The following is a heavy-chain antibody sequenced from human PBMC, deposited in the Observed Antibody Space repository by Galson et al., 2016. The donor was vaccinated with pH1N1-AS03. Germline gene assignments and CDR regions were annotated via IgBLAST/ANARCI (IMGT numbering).Heavy chain of an antibody. D-gene: IGHD1-1*01. CDR3: ATNALKVRVDY. CDR2: ISGTGGSP. J-gene: IGHJ4*02. Sequence: SLRLSCAASGFTFSDYAMGWVRQAPGKGLEWLAEISGTGGSPFYADSVKGRVTIYRDNSKNTVYLQMNSLRAEDTAVYYCATNALKVRVDYWGQGTLVTVSS. CDR1: GFTFSDYA. V-gene: IGHV3-23*01.